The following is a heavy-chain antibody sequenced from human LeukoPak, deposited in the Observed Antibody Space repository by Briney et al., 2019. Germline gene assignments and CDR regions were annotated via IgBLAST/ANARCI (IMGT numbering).Heavy chain of an antibody. J-gene: IGHJ4*02. D-gene: IGHD6-6*01. V-gene: IGHV3-11*06. Sequence: GGSLRLSCAASEFTFSDYYMSWIRQAPGKGLEWVSYISSSSSYTNYADSVKGRFTISRDNAKNSLYLQMNSLRAEDTAVYYCARKYSSSSDFDYWGQGTLVTVSS. CDR3: ARKYSSSSDFDY. CDR2: ISSSSSYT. CDR1: EFTFSDYY.